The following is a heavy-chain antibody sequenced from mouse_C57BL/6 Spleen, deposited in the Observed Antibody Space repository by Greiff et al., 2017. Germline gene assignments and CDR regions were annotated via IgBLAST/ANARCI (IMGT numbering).Heavy chain of an antibody. V-gene: IGHV1-50*01. CDR2: IDPSDSYT. CDR3: ARGGRLLVYFDY. Sequence: QVQLKQPGAELVKPGASVKLSCKASGYTFTSYWMQWVNQRPGQGLEWIGEIDPSDSYTNYNQKFKGKATLTVDTSSSPAYMQLSILTSEVSAVYYGARGGRLLVYFDYWGQGTTLTVSS. CDR1: GYTFTSYW. J-gene: IGHJ2*01. D-gene: IGHD1-1*01.